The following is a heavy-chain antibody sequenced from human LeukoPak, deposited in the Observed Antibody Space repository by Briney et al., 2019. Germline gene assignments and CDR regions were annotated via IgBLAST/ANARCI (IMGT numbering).Heavy chain of an antibody. CDR1: GESFRGYY. D-gene: IGHD4-11*01. Sequence: PSETLSLTCAVSGESFRGYYWSWSRHRPGKGLEWIGEIYHSGSVNYTPHLTSRVTISVDTSKNQFSLMLNSITAADTALYYFARGYSNWDYWGQGTLVTVSS. CDR2: IYHSGSV. J-gene: IGHJ4*02. CDR3: ARGYSNWDY. V-gene: IGHV4-34*01.